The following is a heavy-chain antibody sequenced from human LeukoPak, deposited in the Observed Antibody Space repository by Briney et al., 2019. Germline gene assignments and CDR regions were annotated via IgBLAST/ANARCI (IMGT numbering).Heavy chain of an antibody. J-gene: IGHJ4*02. CDR1: GGTFSSYA. V-gene: IGHV1-69*04. D-gene: IGHD6-13*01. CDR3: ARGVQQQLNYYFDY. CDR2: IIPILGIA. Sequence: ASVKVSCKASGGTFSSYAISWVRQAPGQGLEWMGRIIPILGIANYAQKFQGRVTITADKSTSTAYMELSSLRSEDTAVYYCARGVQQQLNYYFDYWGQGTLVTVSS.